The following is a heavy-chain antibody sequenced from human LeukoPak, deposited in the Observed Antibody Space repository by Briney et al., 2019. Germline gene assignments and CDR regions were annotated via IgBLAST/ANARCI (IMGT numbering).Heavy chain of an antibody. Sequence: GGSLRLSCAASGFTFSNYVMNWVRQAPGKGLEWVSAISGSGGSTYYADSVKGRFTISRDNSKNTLYLQMNSLRAEDTAVYYCARVVDHDYGDYYLDYWGQGTLVTVSS. CDR1: GFTFSNYV. CDR2: ISGSGGST. V-gene: IGHV3-23*01. CDR3: ARVVDHDYGDYYLDY. J-gene: IGHJ4*02. D-gene: IGHD4-17*01.